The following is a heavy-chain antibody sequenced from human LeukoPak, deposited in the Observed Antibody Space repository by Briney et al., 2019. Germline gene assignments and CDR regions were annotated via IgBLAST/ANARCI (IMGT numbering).Heavy chain of an antibody. V-gene: IGHV4-34*01. D-gene: IGHD3-3*01. CDR3: AREFDSRNDFWSGYYKVGAFDV. Sequence: SETLSLTCAVYGGSFSGYYWSWIRQPPGEGLEWIGEINHSGSTNYNPSLKSRVTISVDTSKNQFSLKLSSVTAADTAVYYCAREFDSRNDFWSGYYKVGAFDVWGQGTMVTVSS. CDR2: INHSGST. J-gene: IGHJ3*01. CDR1: GGSFSGYY.